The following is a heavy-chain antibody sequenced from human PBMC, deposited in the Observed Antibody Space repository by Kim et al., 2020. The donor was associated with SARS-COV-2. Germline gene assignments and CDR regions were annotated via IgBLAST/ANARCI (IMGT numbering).Heavy chain of an antibody. Sequence: YAQKFQGRVTMTRDTSSSTAYMELSRLRSDDTAVYYCARGGWSSYSSSDPWGQGTLVTVSS. D-gene: IGHD6-6*01. J-gene: IGHJ5*02. V-gene: IGHV1-2*02. CDR3: ARGGWSSYSSSDP.